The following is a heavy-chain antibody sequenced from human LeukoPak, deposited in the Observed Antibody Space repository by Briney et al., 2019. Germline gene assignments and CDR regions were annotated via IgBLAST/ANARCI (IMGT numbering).Heavy chain of an antibody. Sequence: GGSLRLSCAASGFTVSSNYMSWVRQAPGKGLEWVSVIYSGGSTYYADSVKGRFTISRDNSKNTLYLQMNSLRAEDTAVYYCARDHSSGWSGGAFDIWGQGTMVTVSS. CDR2: IYSGGST. CDR1: GFTVSSNY. V-gene: IGHV3-66*01. CDR3: ARDHSSGWSGGAFDI. D-gene: IGHD6-19*01. J-gene: IGHJ3*02.